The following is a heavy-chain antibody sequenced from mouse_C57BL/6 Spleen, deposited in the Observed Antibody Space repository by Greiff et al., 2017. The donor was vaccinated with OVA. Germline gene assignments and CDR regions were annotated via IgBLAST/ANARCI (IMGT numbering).Heavy chain of an antibody. J-gene: IGHJ3*01. CDR3: ARGVYYDYDEGRFAY. D-gene: IGHD2-4*01. Sequence: EVKLMESGPELVKPGASVKISCKASGYSFTDYNMNWVKQSNGKSLEWIGVINPNYGTTSYNQKFKGKATLTVDQSSSTAYMQLNSLTSEDSAVYYCARGVYYDYDEGRFAYWGQGTLVTVSA. CDR1: GYSFTDYN. V-gene: IGHV1-39*01. CDR2: INPNYGTT.